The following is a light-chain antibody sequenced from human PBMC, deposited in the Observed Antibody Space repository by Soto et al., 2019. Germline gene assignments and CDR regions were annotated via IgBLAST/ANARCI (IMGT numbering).Light chain of an antibody. Sequence: DSQLTQSPTTLSASVGDRVTITCRASQSISSWLAWYQQKPGKAPNLLIYKASSLESGVPSRFGGSGSGTEFTLTISRLEPEDFAVYYCQQYGSSPVTFGGGTKVDI. CDR2: KAS. V-gene: IGKV1-5*03. CDR3: QQYGSSPVT. J-gene: IGKJ4*01. CDR1: QSISSW.